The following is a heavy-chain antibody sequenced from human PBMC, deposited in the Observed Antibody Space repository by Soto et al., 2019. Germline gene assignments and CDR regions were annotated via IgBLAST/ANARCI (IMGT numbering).Heavy chain of an antibody. J-gene: IGHJ4*02. Sequence: QVQLVQSGAEVKKPGASVKVSCKASGYTFTSYGISWVRQAPGQGLEWMGWINPYNGNTNYAQKLQGRVTMTAATSTNTAHMELRSLRSDDTAVDYCARDWFGIDYWGQGTLVTVSS. CDR1: GYTFTSYG. D-gene: IGHD3-16*01. CDR3: ARDWFGIDY. CDR2: INPYNGNT. V-gene: IGHV1-18*01.